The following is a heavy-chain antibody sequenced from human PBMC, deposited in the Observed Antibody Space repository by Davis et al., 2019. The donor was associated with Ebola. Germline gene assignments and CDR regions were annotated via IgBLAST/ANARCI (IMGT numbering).Heavy chain of an antibody. CDR3: TRAVGTVTTSRYFDY. J-gene: IGHJ4*02. Sequence: GESLKISCTASGFTFGDYAMSWFRQAPGKGLEWVGFIRSKAYGGTTEYAASVKGRFTTSRDDSKSIAYLQMNSLKTEDTAVYYCTRAVGTVTTSRYFDYWGQGTLVTVSS. D-gene: IGHD4-17*01. CDR2: IRSKAYGGTT. CDR1: GFTFGDYA. V-gene: IGHV3-49*03.